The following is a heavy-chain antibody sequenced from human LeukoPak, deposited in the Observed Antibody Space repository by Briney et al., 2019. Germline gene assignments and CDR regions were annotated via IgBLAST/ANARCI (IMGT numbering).Heavy chain of an antibody. V-gene: IGHV4-31*03. Sequence: PSETLSLTCTVSGDSINSGGYYWSWIRQHPGKGLEWIGFIYYTGYTYSNPSLKSRFAISLDTSRNQFSLKLSSVTAADTAVYYCARGGQPSGYDGEGIDYWGQGTLVTVSS. J-gene: IGHJ4*02. D-gene: IGHD5-12*01. CDR3: ARGGQPSGYDGEGIDY. CDR2: IYYTGYT. CDR1: GDSINSGGYY.